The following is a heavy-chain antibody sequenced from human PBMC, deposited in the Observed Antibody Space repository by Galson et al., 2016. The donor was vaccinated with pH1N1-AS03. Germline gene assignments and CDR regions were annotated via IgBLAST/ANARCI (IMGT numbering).Heavy chain of an antibody. CDR2: IKEDGSEK. V-gene: IGHV3-7*01. J-gene: IGHJ6*03. CDR1: GFMFSKYW. Sequence: SLRLSCAASGFMFSKYWMNWVRQAPGKGLEWVANIKEDGSEKDHVDSVKGRFTISRDNAKYSLYLHMNSLRAEDTAVYYCARGWPLVVPGTIVRNYYYMDVWGKGTTVTVSS. CDR3: ARGWPLVVPGTIVRNYYYMDV. D-gene: IGHD2-2*01.